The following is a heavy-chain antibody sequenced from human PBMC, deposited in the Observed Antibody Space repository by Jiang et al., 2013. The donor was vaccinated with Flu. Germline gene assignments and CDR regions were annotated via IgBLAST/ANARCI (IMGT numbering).Heavy chain of an antibody. CDR1: GFTFSCYA. CDR2: ISGSGGST. CDR3: AKPHLIAVAGQIDAFDI. J-gene: IGHJ3*02. D-gene: IGHD6-19*01. Sequence: VQLVESGGGLVQPGGSLRLSCAASGFTFSCYAMSWVRQAPGKGLEWVSAISGSGGSTYYADSVKGRFTISRDNSKNTLYLQMNSLRAEDTAVYYCAKPHLIAVAGQIDAFDIVGPRDNGHRLF. V-gene: IGHV3-23*04.